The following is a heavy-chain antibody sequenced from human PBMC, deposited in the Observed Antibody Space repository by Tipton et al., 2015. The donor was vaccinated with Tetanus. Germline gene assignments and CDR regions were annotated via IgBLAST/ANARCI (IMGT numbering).Heavy chain of an antibody. CDR3: ERGRDHAFVV. CDR2: TYFRSGWLY. CDR1: GDSVSSAGPA. J-gene: IGHJ3*01. Sequence: GLVKPSQTLSLTCAIYGDSVSSAGPAWNWFRQSPSGGLEWLGRTYFRSGWLYDYSESVKSRITVNPDTSKNQFTLHLNSMTPDHRSVYYCERGRDHAFVVWGQGQRVTASP. V-gene: IGHV6-1*01.